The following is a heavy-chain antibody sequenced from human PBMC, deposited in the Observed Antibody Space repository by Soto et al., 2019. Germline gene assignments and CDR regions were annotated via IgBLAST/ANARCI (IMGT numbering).Heavy chain of an antibody. CDR1: GYTFTSYD. CDR2: MNPNSGNT. D-gene: IGHD3-10*01. J-gene: IGHJ5*02. CDR3: ARRRRITMVRGVNWFDP. V-gene: IGHV1-8*01. Sequence: QVQLVQSGAEVKKPGASVKVSCKASGYTFTSYDINWVRQATGQGLEWMGWMNPNSGNTGYAQKLQGRVTMTRNTSISTAYMELSSLRSEDTAVYYCARRRRITMVRGVNWFDPWGQGTLVTGSS.